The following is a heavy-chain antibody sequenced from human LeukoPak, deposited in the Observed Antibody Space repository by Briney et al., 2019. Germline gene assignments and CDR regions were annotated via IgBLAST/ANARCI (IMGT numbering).Heavy chain of an antibody. V-gene: IGHV3-7*03. D-gene: IGHD3-9*01. Sequence: GGSLRLSCAASGFTFSSYWMSWVRQAPGKGLEWVANIKQDGSEKYYVDSVKGRFTISRDNAKNSLYLQMNSLRAEDTAVYYCARGKSLRLRYFDCFDPWGQGTLVTVSS. CDR2: IKQDGSEK. CDR3: ARGKSLRLRYFDCFDP. CDR1: GFTFSSYW. J-gene: IGHJ5*02.